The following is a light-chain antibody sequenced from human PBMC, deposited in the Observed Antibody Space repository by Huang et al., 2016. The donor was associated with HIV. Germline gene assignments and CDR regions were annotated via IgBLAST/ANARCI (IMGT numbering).Light chain of an antibody. CDR2: GAS. CDR3: LQDHNYPRT. Sequence: AIQMTQSPSSLSASVGDRVTITCRASQGITDDLDWYQQKPGKAPKLLISGASTLRSGGPSRGSGSGSGTDFTLTIRSLQPEDYATYYCLQDHNYPRTFGQGTKVEI. J-gene: IGKJ1*01. CDR1: QGITDD. V-gene: IGKV1-6*01.